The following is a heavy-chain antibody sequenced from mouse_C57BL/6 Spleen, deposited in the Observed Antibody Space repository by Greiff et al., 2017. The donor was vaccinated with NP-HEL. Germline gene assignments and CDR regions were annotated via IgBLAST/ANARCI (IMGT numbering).Heavy chain of an antibody. CDR1: GYTFTSYT. CDR3: ARGYGSSYDYAMDY. Sequence: QVQLQQSGAELARPGASVKMSCKASGYTFTSYTMHWVKQRPGQGLEWIGYINPSSGYTNYNQKFKDKATLTAGKSSSTAYMQLSSLTSEDSAVYYCARGYGSSYDYAMDYWGQGTSVTVSS. D-gene: IGHD1-1*01. CDR2: INPSSGYT. V-gene: IGHV1-4*01. J-gene: IGHJ4*01.